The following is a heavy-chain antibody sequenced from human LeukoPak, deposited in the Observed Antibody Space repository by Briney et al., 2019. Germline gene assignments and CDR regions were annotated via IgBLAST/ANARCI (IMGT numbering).Heavy chain of an antibody. CDR3: ARDNFGDYGVVDY. Sequence: GALRLPCAASGFTFSSYAMHWVRQAPGQGLEGVAGISYDGSSKYYADSVKGRFTISRDNSKNTLYLQMNSLRAEDTAVYYCARDNFGDYGVVDYWGQGTLVTVS. D-gene: IGHD4-17*01. CDR2: ISYDGSSK. CDR1: GFTFSSYA. V-gene: IGHV3-30-3*01. J-gene: IGHJ4*02.